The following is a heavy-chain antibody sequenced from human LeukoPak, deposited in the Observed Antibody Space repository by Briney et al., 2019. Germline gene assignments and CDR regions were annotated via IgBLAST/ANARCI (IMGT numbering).Heavy chain of an antibody. Sequence: GGSLRLSCAASGFTFSSYGMHWVRQAPGKGLEWVAVIWYDGSNKYYADSVKGRFTISRDNSQSTLYLQMNSLRIEDSAVYFCARDFEVPAASHIFNWFDPWGQGALVTVSS. CDR3: ARDFEVPAASHIFNWFDP. CDR1: GFTFSSYG. V-gene: IGHV3-33*01. J-gene: IGHJ5*02. CDR2: IWYDGSNK. D-gene: IGHD2-2*01.